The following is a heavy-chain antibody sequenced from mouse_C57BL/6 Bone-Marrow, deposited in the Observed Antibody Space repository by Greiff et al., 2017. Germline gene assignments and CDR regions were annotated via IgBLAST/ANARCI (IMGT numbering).Heavy chain of an antibody. CDR2: IYPGSGNT. V-gene: IGHV1-66*01. CDR3: AREGVTTVVATFDY. J-gene: IGHJ2*01. CDR1: GYSFTSYY. D-gene: IGHD1-1*01. Sequence: QVHVKQSGPELVKPGASVKISCKASGYSFTSYYIHWVKQRPGQGLEWIGWIYPGSGNTKYNEKFKGKATLTADTSSSTAYMQLSSLTSEDSAVYYCAREGVTTVVATFDYWGQGTTLTVSS.